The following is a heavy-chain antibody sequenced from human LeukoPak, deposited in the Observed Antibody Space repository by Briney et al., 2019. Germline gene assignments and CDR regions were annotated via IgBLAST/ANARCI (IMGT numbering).Heavy chain of an antibody. J-gene: IGHJ4*02. V-gene: IGHV1-2*02. Sequence: ASVKVSCKASGYTFTGYYMHWVRQAPGQGLEWMGWINPNSGGTNYAQKFQGRVTMTRDTPISTAYMELSRLRPDDTAVYYCARSSIIAAAGPYYFDYWGQGTLVTVSS. D-gene: IGHD6-13*01. CDR2: INPNSGGT. CDR1: GYTFTGYY. CDR3: ARSSIIAAAGPYYFDY.